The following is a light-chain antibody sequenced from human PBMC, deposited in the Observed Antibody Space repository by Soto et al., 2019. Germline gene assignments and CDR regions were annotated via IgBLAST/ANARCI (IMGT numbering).Light chain of an antibody. V-gene: IGLV1-40*01. Sequence: QSVLTQPPSLSGAPGQRVIISCTGSSSNIGAGYDVHWYQQLPGAAPQLLIFDNNYRPSGVPDRFSGSKSGTSAYLAITGLQSWDEAHYYFQSYDSSLADSRGFGGGTKLTVL. CDR1: SSNIGAGYD. J-gene: IGLJ2*01. CDR2: DNN. CDR3: QSYDSSLADSRG.